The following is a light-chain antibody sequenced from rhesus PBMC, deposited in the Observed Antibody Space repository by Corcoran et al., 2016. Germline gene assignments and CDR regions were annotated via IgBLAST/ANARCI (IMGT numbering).Light chain of an antibody. CDR2: KAS. Sequence: DIQMTQSPSSLSASVGDKVTITCRASQGISSWLAWYQQNPGKTPKLMNYKASSMQSGVPSSFSGRGSGTAFTLTLRSLQPEDFATYYCLQYSISWTFGQGTKVEIK. CDR3: LQYSISWT. CDR1: QGISSW. J-gene: IGKJ1*01. V-gene: IGKV1-22*01.